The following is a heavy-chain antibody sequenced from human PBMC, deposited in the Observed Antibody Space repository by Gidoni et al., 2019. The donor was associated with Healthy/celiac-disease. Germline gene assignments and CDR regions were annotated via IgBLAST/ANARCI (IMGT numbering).Heavy chain of an antibody. CDR2: ISAYNGNT. D-gene: IGHD1-1*01. Sequence: QVQLVQSGAEVKKPGASVKVSCKASGYTFTSYGISWVRQAPGQGLEWMGWISAYNGNTNYAQKLQGRVTMTTDTSTSTAYMELRSLRSDDTAVYYCARVLREVSATTLSQGRIYYYYYMDVWGKGTTVTVSS. CDR3: ARVLREVSATTLSQGRIYYYYYMDV. V-gene: IGHV1-18*01. J-gene: IGHJ6*03. CDR1: GYTFTSYG.